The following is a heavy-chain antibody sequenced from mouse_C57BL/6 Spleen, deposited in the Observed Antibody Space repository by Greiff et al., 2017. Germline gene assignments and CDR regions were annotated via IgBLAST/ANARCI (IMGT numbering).Heavy chain of an antibody. CDR1: GYSITSGYY. CDR3: ARGYGSRRGFAY. CDR2: ISYDGSN. D-gene: IGHD1-1*01. Sequence: DVQLQESGPGLVQPSQSLSLTCSVTGYSITSGYYWNWIRQFPGNKLEWMGYISYDGSNNYNPSLKNRISITRDTSKNQFFLKLNSVTTEDTDTYYCARGYGSRRGFAYWGQGTLVTVSA. V-gene: IGHV3-6*01. J-gene: IGHJ3*01.